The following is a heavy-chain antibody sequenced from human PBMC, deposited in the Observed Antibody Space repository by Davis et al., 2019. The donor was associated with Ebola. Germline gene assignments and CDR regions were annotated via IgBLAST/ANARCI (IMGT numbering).Heavy chain of an antibody. V-gene: IGHV3-48*03. CDR1: GFTFSSYE. CDR3: ARGERYYYYYGMDV. J-gene: IGHJ6*02. CDR2: ISSSGSTI. Sequence: GESLKISCAASGFTFSSYEMNWVRQAPGKGLEWVSYISSSGSTIYYADSVKGRFTISRDNAKNSLYLQMNSLRAEDTAVYYCARGERYYYYYGMDVWGQGTTVTVSS.